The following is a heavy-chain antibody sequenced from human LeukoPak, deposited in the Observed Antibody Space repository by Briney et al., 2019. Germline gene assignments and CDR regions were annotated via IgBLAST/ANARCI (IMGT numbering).Heavy chain of an antibody. D-gene: IGHD4-17*01. J-gene: IGHJ4*02. V-gene: IGHV3-48*04. CDR1: GFTFSSYS. CDR3: ARDLDYGGYGY. Sequence: GGSLRLSCAASGFTFSSYSMNWVRQAPGKGLEWVSYISSSSSTIYYADSVKGRFTISRDNAKNSLYLQMNSLRAEDTAVYYCARDLDYGGYGYWGQGTLVTVSS. CDR2: ISSSSSTI.